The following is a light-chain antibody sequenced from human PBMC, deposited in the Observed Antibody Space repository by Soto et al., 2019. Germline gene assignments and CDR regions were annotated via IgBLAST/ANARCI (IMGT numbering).Light chain of an antibody. CDR3: QYYGSSRT. CDR2: GAS. CDR1: QSVSSSN. J-gene: IGKJ1*01. Sequence: IGVTQSQSAQSWAPGVRSKHSCRASQSVSSSNLAWYQQNPGQAPRLLMYGASTRATGIPDRFSGSGSGTEFTLTISRLEPEDFAVYHCQYYGSSRTFAQGTKVDIK. V-gene: IGKV3-20*01.